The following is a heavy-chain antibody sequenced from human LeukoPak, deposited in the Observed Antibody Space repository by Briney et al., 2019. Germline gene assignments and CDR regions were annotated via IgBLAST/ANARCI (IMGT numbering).Heavy chain of an antibody. D-gene: IGHD3-10*01. V-gene: IGHV3-53*01. Sequence: PGGSLRLSCAASGFTFSSYSMNWVRQAPGKGLEWVSVIYGGDNTYYADSVKGRFIISRDNSENTLYLQMNSLRAEDTAVYYCARELVYGSGSYSDYWGQGTLVTVSS. CDR1: GFTFSSYS. J-gene: IGHJ4*02. CDR2: IYGGDNT. CDR3: ARELVYGSGSYSDY.